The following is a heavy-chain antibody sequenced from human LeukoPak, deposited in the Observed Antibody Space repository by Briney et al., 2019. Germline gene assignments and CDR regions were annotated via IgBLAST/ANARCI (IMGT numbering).Heavy chain of an antibody. J-gene: IGHJ4*02. CDR2: ISSSSSTI. D-gene: IGHD2-2*01. Sequence: GGSLRLSCAASGFTFSSYAMSWVRQAPGKGLEWVSYISSSSSTIYYADSVKGRFTISRDNAKNSLYLQMNSLRAEDTAVYYCAREGGGYCSSTSCYGWYWGQGTLVTVSS. CDR1: GFTFSSYA. CDR3: AREGGGYCSSTSCYGWY. V-gene: IGHV3-48*01.